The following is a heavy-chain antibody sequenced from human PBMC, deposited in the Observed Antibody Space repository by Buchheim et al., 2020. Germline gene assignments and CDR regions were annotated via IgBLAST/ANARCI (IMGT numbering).Heavy chain of an antibody. CDR3: VSDVSTSAVYWFHWYFDL. D-gene: IGHD2-8*02. J-gene: IGHJ2*01. V-gene: IGHV3-30*04. CDR1: GFTFSNYA. Sequence: QVQLVESGGGVVQPGRSLRLSCAASGFTFSNYAVNWVRRAPGKGLEWVAVVSYDGGKKYYADSVRGRFTISRDNSKNTLHLQMNMLIAEDSAVYYCVSDVSTSAVYWFHWYFDLWGRGTL. CDR2: VSYDGGKK.